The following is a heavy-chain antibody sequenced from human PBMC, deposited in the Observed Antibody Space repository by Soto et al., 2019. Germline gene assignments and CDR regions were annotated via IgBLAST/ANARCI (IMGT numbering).Heavy chain of an antibody. D-gene: IGHD3-10*01. CDR2: IKSKTDGGTT. V-gene: IGHV3-15*07. CDR1: GFSFSNAW. Sequence: EVQLVESGGGLVKPGGSLRLSCAASGFSFSNAWMNWVRQAPGKGLEWVGRIKSKTDGGTTDYAAPVKGRFTISRDDSKNTLYLQMNSLKTEDTAVYYCTIQNARGVPDYWGQGTLVTVSS. CDR3: TIQNARGVPDY. J-gene: IGHJ4*02.